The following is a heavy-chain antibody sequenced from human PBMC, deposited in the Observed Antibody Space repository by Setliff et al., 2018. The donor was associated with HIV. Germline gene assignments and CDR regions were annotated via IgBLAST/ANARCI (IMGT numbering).Heavy chain of an antibody. CDR2: INTNSGGP. CDR3: ARALYGDYGGDVNWMDP. D-gene: IGHD4-17*01. Sequence: ASVKVSCKASGYTFINYAMNWVRQAPGQGLEWMGWINTNSGGPTYAQAFTGRFVFSVDTSVTTAYLQISSLKAEDTAIYYCARALYGDYGGDVNWMDPWGQGTLVTVSS. V-gene: IGHV7-4-1*02. CDR1: GYTFINYA. J-gene: IGHJ5*02.